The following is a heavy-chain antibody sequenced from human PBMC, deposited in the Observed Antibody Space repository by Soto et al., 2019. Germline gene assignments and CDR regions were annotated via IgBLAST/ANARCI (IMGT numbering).Heavy chain of an antibody. J-gene: IGHJ4*02. V-gene: IGHV4-59*01. D-gene: IGHD1-1*01. CDR3: AREIPLETFDY. CDR1: GCSISSYY. CDR2: IYYSGST. Sequence: TSETLSLTCTFSGCSISSYYWSWIRQPPGKGLEWIGYIYYSGSTNYNPSLKSRVTISVDTSKNQFSLKLSSVTAADTAVYYCAREIPLETFDYWGQGTLVTVSS.